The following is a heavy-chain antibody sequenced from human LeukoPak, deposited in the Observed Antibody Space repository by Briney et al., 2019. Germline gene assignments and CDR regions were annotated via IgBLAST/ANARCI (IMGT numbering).Heavy chain of an antibody. CDR2: LYDSGSP. D-gene: IGHD6-13*01. CDR3: ARHGSSYSFDY. V-gene: IGHV4-59*08. Sequence: KAGGSLRLSCKASGFTFSNAWMSWIRQPPGKGLEWIGFLYDSGSPNYNPSLKSRVTVSVDTSKNEFSLKLSSVTAADTAVYYCARHGSSYSFDYWGQGTLVTVSS. CDR1: GFTFSNAW. J-gene: IGHJ4*02.